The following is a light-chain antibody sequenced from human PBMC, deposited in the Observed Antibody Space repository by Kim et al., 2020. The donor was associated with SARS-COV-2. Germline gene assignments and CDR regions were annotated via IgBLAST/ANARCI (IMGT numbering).Light chain of an antibody. CDR3: QQRCNWPPVT. CDR1: QSVSSY. J-gene: IGKJ5*01. CDR2: DAS. V-gene: IGKV3-11*01. Sequence: EIVLTQSPATLSLSPGERATLSCRASQSVSSYLAWYQQKPGQAPRSLIYDASNRATGIPARFSGSGSGTDFTLTISSLEPEDFSVYYCQQRCNWPPVTFGQGTRLEIK.